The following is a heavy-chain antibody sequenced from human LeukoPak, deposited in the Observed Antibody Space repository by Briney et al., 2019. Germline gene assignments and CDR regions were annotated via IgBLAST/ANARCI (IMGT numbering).Heavy chain of an antibody. CDR2: ISYDGSNK. CDR3: AKLDVVEDAFDI. V-gene: IGHV3-30*18. CDR1: GFTFSSYG. Sequence: PGRSLRLSCAASGFTFSSYGMHWVRQAPGKGLEWVAVISYDGSNKYYADSVKGRFTISRDNSKNTLYLQMNSLRAEDTAVYYCAKLDVVEDAFDIWGQGTMVTVSS. J-gene: IGHJ3*02. D-gene: IGHD2-15*01.